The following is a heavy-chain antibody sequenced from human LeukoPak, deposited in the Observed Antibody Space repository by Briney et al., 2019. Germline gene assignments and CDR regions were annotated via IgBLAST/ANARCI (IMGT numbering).Heavy chain of an antibody. CDR3: ARDYSGYEFDY. Sequence: SETLSLTCTVSGDSISSYFWCWIRKPPGKGVEWIGCLYYSGRTNYSPSLTSRVTLSADTSENQFSLKLNSVTAADSAIYYCARDYSGYEFDYWGQGTLVTVSS. CDR1: GDSISSYF. V-gene: IGHV4-59*01. CDR2: LYYSGRT. D-gene: IGHD5-12*01. J-gene: IGHJ4*02.